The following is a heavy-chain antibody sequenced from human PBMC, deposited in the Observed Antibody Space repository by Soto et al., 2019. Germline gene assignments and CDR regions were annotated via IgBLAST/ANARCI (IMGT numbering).Heavy chain of an antibody. J-gene: IGHJ4*02. CDR2: SSAYNGNT. Sequence: QVQLVQSGAEVKKPGATVKVSCKASGYTFTNFGISWVRQATGQGLEWRGWSSAYNGNTNYAQKFHGRVTMHTDTSTITASVEVGRLRFADSAVYYCARGGTTIDYWGQGTLFTFSS. CDR3: ARGGTTIDY. D-gene: IGHD4-17*01. CDR1: GYTFTNFG. V-gene: IGHV1-18*01.